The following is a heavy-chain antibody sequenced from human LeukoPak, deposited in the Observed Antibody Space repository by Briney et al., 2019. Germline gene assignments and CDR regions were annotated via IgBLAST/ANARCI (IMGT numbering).Heavy chain of an antibody. CDR1: GGSFSGYY. CDR2: INHSGST. V-gene: IGHV4-34*01. J-gene: IGHJ6*04. Sequence: SETLSLTCGVYGGSFSGYYWSWIRQPPGKGLEWIGEINHSGSTNYNPSLKSRVTISVDTSKNQFSLKLSSVTAADTAVYYCAGLLYGSGRHRYYYYGMDVWGKGTTVTVSS. CDR3: AGLLYGSGRHRYYYYGMDV. D-gene: IGHD3-10*01.